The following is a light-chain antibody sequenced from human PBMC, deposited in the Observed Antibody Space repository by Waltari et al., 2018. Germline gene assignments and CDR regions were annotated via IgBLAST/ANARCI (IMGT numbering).Light chain of an antibody. CDR3: QQCYGTPYT. CDR1: RGISNS. CDR2: DAS. J-gene: IGKJ2*01. V-gene: IGKV1-NL1*01. Sequence: DIQMTQSPSSLSASVGDRVIITCRASRGISNSLAWYQQKPGKAPNLLLYDASRLETGVPSRFSGRGSGTDYTLTISSLQPEDFATYYCQQCYGTPYTFGQGTKLEIK.